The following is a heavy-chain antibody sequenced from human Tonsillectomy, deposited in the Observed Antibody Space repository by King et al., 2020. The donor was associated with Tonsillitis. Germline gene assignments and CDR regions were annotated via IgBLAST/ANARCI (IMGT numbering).Heavy chain of an antibody. CDR1: GYRFTTYW. V-gene: IGHV5-51*01. Sequence: QLVQSGAEVKKPGESLKISCKGSGYRFTTYWIAWVRQMPGKGLECMGIIYPGDSDTRYSPSFQGQVTISADKSISTAYLQWSSLKASDTAIYYCARVGDGTSWPFDDWGQGTLVTVTS. J-gene: IGHJ4*02. CDR2: IYPGDSDT. D-gene: IGHD6-13*01. CDR3: ARVGDGTSWPFDD.